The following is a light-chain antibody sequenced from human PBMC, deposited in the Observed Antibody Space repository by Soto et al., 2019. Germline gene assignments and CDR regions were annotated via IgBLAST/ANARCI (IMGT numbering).Light chain of an antibody. Sequence: EIVWTQSPATLSLSPGERATISCRASQSVSSYLAWYQQKPGQAPRLLIYDASNRATGIPARFSGSGSGTDFTLTISSLEPEDFAVYYCQQRSNWPLTFGGGTKVEIK. CDR1: QSVSSY. V-gene: IGKV3-11*01. CDR2: DAS. J-gene: IGKJ4*01. CDR3: QQRSNWPLT.